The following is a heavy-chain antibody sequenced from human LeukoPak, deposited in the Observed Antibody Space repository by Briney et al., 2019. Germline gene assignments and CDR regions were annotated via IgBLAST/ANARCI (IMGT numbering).Heavy chain of an antibody. J-gene: IGHJ3*02. CDR1: GGSISSSSYY. CDR3: ARRGVGYSYGSRGAFDI. CDR2: IYYSGST. Sequence: SETLSLTCTVSGGSISSSSYYWGWIRQPPGKGLEWIGSIYYSGSTYYNPSLKSRVTISVDTSKNQFSLKPSSVTAADTAVYYCARRGVGYSYGSRGAFDIWGQGTMVTVSS. V-gene: IGHV4-39*01. D-gene: IGHD5-18*01.